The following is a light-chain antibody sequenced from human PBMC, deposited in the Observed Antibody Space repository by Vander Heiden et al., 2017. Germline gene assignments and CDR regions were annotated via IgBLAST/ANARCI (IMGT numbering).Light chain of an antibody. J-gene: IGKJ1*01. CDR3: QQYHASPRT. CDR1: QSVSSNY. CDR2: GAT. Sequence: EIVLSQSPGTLSLSPGERGTLSCRASQSVSSNYLAWYQQKPGQAPRHLIYGATNRATGIPDRFSGSGSGTDFTLTISRLEPEDFAVYYCQQYHASPRTFGQGTNVEIK. V-gene: IGKV3-20*01.